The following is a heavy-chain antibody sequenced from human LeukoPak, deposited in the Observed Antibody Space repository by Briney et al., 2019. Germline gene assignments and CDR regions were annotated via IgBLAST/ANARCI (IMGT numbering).Heavy chain of an antibody. J-gene: IGHJ4*02. V-gene: IGHV1-2*02. CDR3: ARQSGTYWGLDY. Sequence: ASVKVSCKASGYTFTDYYIHWVRQAPGHGLEWLGWMNVKTGATSSAQRFPGRFTMTRDTSIGTASMEFSSLTSDDTVVYYCARQSGTYWGLDYWGQGTLVTVSS. D-gene: IGHD1-26*01. CDR2: MNVKTGAT. CDR1: GYTFTDYY.